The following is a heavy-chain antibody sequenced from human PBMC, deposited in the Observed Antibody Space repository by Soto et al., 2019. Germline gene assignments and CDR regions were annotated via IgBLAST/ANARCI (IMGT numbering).Heavy chain of an antibody. J-gene: IGHJ5*02. CDR2: IYHSGST. CDR1: GGSISSGGYS. Sequence: SETLSLTCAVSGGSISSGGYSWSWIRQPPGKGLEWIGYIYHSGSTYYNPSLKSRVTISVGRSKNQFSLKLSSVTAADTAVYYCARDRYYDSSGYSHGWFDPWAREPWSPSPQ. CDR3: ARDRYYDSSGYSHGWFDP. D-gene: IGHD3-22*01. V-gene: IGHV4-30-2*01.